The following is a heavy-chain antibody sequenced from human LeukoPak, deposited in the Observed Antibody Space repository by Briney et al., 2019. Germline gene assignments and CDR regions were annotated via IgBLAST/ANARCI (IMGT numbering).Heavy chain of an antibody. CDR3: ARDVGYYDILTGQNYYYMDV. D-gene: IGHD3-9*01. CDR2: VSGSGGTT. CDR1: GLTFSSYA. V-gene: IGHV3-23*01. Sequence: GGSLRLSCAASGLTFSSYAMSWVRQAPGNGLEWVSGVSGSGGTTYYADSVKGRFTISRDNSKNTLYLQMNSLRAEDTAVYYCARDVGYYDILTGQNYYYMDVWGKGTTVTISS. J-gene: IGHJ6*03.